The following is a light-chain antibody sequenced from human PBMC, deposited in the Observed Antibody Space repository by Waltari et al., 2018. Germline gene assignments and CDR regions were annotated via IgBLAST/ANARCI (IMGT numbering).Light chain of an antibody. J-gene: IGLJ1*01. V-gene: IGLV2-14*02. Sequence: QSALTQPASVSGSPGQSITISCTGTSSDVGTYNSFSWYQPHPGKGPNHLIYEVNKRSSGVSNRVSGAKSGNTASLTISGLQTEDEADYYCSSYTGWIYVFGSGTKVTVL. CDR2: EVN. CDR3: SSYTGWIYV. CDR1: SSDVGTYNS.